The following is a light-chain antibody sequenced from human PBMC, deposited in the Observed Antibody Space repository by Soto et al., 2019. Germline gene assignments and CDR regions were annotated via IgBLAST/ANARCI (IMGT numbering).Light chain of an antibody. CDR1: HDISTF. V-gene: IGKV1-9*01. J-gene: IGKJ1*01. CDR3: QHYNSYPWT. Sequence: IQLTQSASLLSASLGDRVTITCRASHDISTFLAWYQQKPGKAPKLLIYEASTLQSGVPLRFSGSGSGTEYTLTVRAPLPEDFAAYHCQHYNSYPWTSCHGT. CDR2: EAS.